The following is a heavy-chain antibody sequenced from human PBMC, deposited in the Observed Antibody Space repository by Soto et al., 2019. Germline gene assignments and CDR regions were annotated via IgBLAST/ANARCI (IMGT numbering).Heavy chain of an antibody. J-gene: IGHJ4*02. V-gene: IGHV3-23*01. D-gene: IGHD5-18*01. CDR1: GFTFSSYA. CDR3: AKDGYSYGQFDD. Sequence: HPGGSLRLSCAASGFTFSSYAMSWVRQAPGKGLEWVSAISGSGGSTYYADSVKGRFTISRDNSKNTLYLQMNSLRAEDTAVYYCAKDGYSYGQFDDWGQGTLVTVSS. CDR2: ISGSGGST.